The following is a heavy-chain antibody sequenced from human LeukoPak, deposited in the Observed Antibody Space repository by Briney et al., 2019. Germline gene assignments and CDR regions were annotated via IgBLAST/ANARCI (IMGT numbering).Heavy chain of an antibody. D-gene: IGHD3-10*01. CDR1: RGSLSSHS. J-gene: IGHJ4*02. Sequence: PSETLSLTCTVSRGSLSSHSWSWIRQPPGKGLDWIGSVPYSGFTKYNPSLESRVSMSVDTSKDQFSLRLSSVTAADTAFYYCARATGGLTLFDYWGQGTPVTVSS. CDR3: ARATGGLTLFDY. V-gene: IGHV4-59*11. CDR2: VPYSGFT.